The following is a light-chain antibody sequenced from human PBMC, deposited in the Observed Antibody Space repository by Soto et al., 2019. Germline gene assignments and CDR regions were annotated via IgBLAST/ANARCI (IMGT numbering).Light chain of an antibody. CDR1: QSVSSN. V-gene: IGKV3D-15*01. CDR3: QQYSVCPLT. CDR2: GAS. J-gene: IGKJ4*01. Sequence: EIVLTQSPATLSVSPGERAALSCRASQSVSSNLAWYQQKPGQPPRLLIFGASTRATGIPARFSGSGSEAEFTLIISSLQCEDFAVYYCQQYSVCPLTFGGGTKMDIK.